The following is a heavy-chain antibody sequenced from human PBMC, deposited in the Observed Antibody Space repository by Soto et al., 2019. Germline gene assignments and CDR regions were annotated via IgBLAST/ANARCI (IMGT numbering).Heavy chain of an antibody. CDR3: AADHDFWSGYYYFDY. V-gene: IGHV1-58*01. D-gene: IGHD3-3*01. Sequence: QMQLVQSGPEVKKPGTSVKVSCKASGFTFTSSAVQWVRQARGQRLEWIGWIVVGSGNTNYAQKFQERVTMTRDMSTSTAYMEMSSLRSEDTAVYYCAADHDFWSGYYYFDYWGQGTLVTVSS. J-gene: IGHJ4*02. CDR1: GFTFTSSA. CDR2: IVVGSGNT.